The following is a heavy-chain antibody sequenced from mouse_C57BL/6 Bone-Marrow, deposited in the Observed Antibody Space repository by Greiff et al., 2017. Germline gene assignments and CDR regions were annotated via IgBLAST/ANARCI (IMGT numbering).Heavy chain of an antibody. J-gene: IGHJ1*03. D-gene: IGHD4-1*01. Sequence: QVQLQQPGAELVRPGSSVKLSCKASGYTFTSYWMHWVKQRPIQGLEWIGNIDPSDSETHYNQKFKDKATLTVDKSSSTAYMQLSSLTSEDSAVYYCARPGTGWYFDVWGTGTTVTVSS. CDR3: ARPGTGWYFDV. CDR1: GYTFTSYW. CDR2: IDPSDSET. V-gene: IGHV1-52*01.